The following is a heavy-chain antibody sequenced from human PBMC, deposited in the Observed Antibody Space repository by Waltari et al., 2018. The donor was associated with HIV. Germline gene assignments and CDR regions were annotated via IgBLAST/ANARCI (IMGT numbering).Heavy chain of an antibody. CDR3: ARRGNEGIPGRPGDYNGMDV. D-gene: IGHD1-20*01. CDR2: IYPGDSDI. V-gene: IGHV5-51*03. Sequence: EVQLVQSGAEVKKPGESLKISCKGSGYSFSSHWIGWVRQMPGKGLEWMGIIYPGDSDIRYSPSFQGQVTISADKSISTAYLQWSSLKASDTAMYYCARRGNEGIPGRPGDYNGMDVWGQGTTVTVSS. J-gene: IGHJ6*02. CDR1: GYSFSSHW.